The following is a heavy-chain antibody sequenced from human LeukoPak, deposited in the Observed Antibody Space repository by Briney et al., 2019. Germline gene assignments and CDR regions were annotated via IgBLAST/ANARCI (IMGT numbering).Heavy chain of an antibody. CDR1: GYTFTTYA. D-gene: IGHD6-6*01. CDR2: INTNTGHP. J-gene: IGHJ4*02. Sequence: ASVKVSCKASGYTFTTYAMSWVRAAPGQGLEWMGWINTNTGHPTYAQGFTRRFVFSLDTSVSTAYLQITSLKAEDTAVYYCARVVSSLSTAAPYWGQGTLVTVSS. V-gene: IGHV7-4-1*02. CDR3: ARVVSSLSTAAPY.